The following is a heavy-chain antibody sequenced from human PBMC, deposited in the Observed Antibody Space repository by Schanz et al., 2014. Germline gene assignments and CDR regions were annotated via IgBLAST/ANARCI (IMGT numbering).Heavy chain of an antibody. V-gene: IGHV4-61*02. Sequence: QVQLQESGPGLEKPSQTLSLTCTVSGGSISSGSYYWSWIRQPAGKGLEWIGRIYTSGSTNYNPSLKSRITISVDSSKNQFSLRLSSGTAADTAIYYCSRGECSSASCHEVAPPDDWGQGTLVTVSS. CDR3: SRGECSSASCHEVAPPDD. CDR1: GGSISSGSYY. CDR2: IYTSGST. D-gene: IGHD2-2*01. J-gene: IGHJ4*02.